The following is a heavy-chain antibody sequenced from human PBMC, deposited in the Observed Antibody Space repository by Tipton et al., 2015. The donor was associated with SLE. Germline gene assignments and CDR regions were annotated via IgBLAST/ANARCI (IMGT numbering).Heavy chain of an antibody. Sequence: TLSLTYAVYGGSFSGYYWSWIRQPPGKGLEWIGEVNDGGNINYNPSLMTRVTISGDTSKNQISLRLNSVTAADTAVYYCARRGSSYGEGFDYWGQGTSVTVSS. J-gene: IGHJ4*02. V-gene: IGHV4-34*01. CDR1: GGSFSGYY. CDR3: ARRGSSYGEGFDY. CDR2: VNDGGNI. D-gene: IGHD2-2*01.